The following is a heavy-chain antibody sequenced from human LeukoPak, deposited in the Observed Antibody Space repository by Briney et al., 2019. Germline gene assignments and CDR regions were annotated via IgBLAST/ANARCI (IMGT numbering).Heavy chain of an antibody. CDR2: IIPILGIA. Sequence: SVKVSCKASGGTFSSYAISWVRQAPGQGLEWMGRIIPILGIANYAQKFQGRVTITADKSTSTAYMELSSLRSEDTAVYYCARGYSYGYVDYWGQGTLVTVSP. D-gene: IGHD5-18*01. CDR3: ARGYSYGYVDY. CDR1: GGTFSSYA. V-gene: IGHV1-69*04. J-gene: IGHJ4*02.